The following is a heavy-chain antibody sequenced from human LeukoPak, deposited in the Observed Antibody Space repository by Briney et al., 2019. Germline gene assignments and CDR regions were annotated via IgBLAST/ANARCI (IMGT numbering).Heavy chain of an antibody. J-gene: IGHJ4*02. D-gene: IGHD6-19*01. CDR1: GGSIGSYY. CDR3: ARHGSGWSFDY. CDR2: IYDSGST. V-gene: IGHV4-59*01. Sequence: SETLSLTCTVSGGSIGSYYWGWIRQSPGKRLEWIGYIYDSGSTNYNPSLKSRVTMSVDTSKNQFSLELNSVTAADTAVYYCARHGSGWSFDYWGQGTLVTVSP.